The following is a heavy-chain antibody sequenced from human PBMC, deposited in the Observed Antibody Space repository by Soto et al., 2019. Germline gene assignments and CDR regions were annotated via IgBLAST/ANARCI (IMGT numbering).Heavy chain of an antibody. CDR1: GGSISSSNW. Sequence: SETLSLTCAVSGGSISSSNWWSWVRQPPGKGLEWIGEIYHSGSTSYNPSLKSRVTISIDNSKNQVSLKLSSVTAADTAVYYCARMALRDYFDSSAACTTHFDYWGQGTLVTVSS. J-gene: IGHJ4*02. D-gene: IGHD3-22*01. CDR3: ARMALRDYFDSSAACTTHFDY. CDR2: IYHSGST. V-gene: IGHV4-4*02.